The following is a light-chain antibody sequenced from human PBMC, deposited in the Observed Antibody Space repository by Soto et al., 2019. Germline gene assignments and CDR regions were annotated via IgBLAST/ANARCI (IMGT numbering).Light chain of an antibody. CDR2: DAS. CDR1: QSISSW. J-gene: IGKJ4*02. V-gene: IGKV1-5*01. Sequence: IQITQSHSTLSASVGDRVTITCRASQSISSWLAWYQQKPGKAPKLLIFDASTLESGVPPKFSGSGSDTEFTFTISSLQPDDSATYYCQQYNTYGLTSGGGSNVDIK. CDR3: QQYNTYGLT.